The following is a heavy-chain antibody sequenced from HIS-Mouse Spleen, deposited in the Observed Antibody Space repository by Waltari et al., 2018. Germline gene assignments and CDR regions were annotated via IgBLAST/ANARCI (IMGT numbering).Heavy chain of an antibody. J-gene: IGHJ2*01. CDR2: IYYSGST. D-gene: IGHD6-13*01. V-gene: IGHV4-39*07. Sequence: QLQLQASGPGLVKPSETLSLTRTGSGGSISSSSYHWGWIRQPPGKGLEWIGSIYYSGSTYYNPSLKSRVTISVDTSKNQFSLKLSSVTAADPAVYYCAREIPYSSSWYDWYFDLWGRGTLVTVSS. CDR1: GGSISSSSYH. CDR3: AREIPYSSSWYDWYFDL.